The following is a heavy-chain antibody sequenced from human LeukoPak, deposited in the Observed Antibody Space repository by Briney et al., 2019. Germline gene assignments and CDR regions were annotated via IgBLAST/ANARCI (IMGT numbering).Heavy chain of an antibody. J-gene: IGHJ6*02. CDR3: AREGSGSYYYYGMDV. CDR1: GYTFTSYG. CDR2: ISAYNGNT. Sequence: ASVKVSCKASGYTFTSYGISWVRQAPGQGLEWMGWISAYNGNTNYAQKFQGWVTMTRDTSISTAYMELSRLRSDDTAVYYCAREGSGSYYYYGMDVWGQGTTVTVSS. V-gene: IGHV1-18*01. D-gene: IGHD1-26*01.